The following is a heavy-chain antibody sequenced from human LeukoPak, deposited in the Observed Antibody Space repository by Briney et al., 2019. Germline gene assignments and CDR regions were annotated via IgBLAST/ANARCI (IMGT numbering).Heavy chain of an antibody. CDR1: GFTFDDYA. J-gene: IGHJ4*02. D-gene: IGHD2-15*01. Sequence: GGSLRLSCTTSGFTFDDYAMHWVRQAPGKGLEWVSLISGDGDSTYYADSVKGRFTISRDNSKNSLYLQMNSLRTEDIALFYCARDLTGLCSGGTCYPEWGLPLDYWGQGTLVTVSS. CDR3: ARDLTGLCSGGTCYPEWGLPLDY. V-gene: IGHV3-43*02. CDR2: ISGDGDST.